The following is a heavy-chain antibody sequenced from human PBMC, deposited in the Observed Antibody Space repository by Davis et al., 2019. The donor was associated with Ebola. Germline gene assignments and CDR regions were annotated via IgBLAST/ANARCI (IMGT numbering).Heavy chain of an antibody. Sequence: GESPKISCAASGFTFSSYSMNWVRQAPGKGLEWVSSISSSSSYIYYADSVKGRFTISRDNSKNTLYLQMNSLRAEDTAVYYCAKKHYYDSSGYYGNACDIWGQGTMVTVSS. CDR2: ISSSSSYI. J-gene: IGHJ3*02. CDR3: AKKHYYDSSGYYGNACDI. D-gene: IGHD3-22*01. V-gene: IGHV3-21*04. CDR1: GFTFSSYS.